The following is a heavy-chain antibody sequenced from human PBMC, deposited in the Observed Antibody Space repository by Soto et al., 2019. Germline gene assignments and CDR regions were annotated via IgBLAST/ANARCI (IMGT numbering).Heavy chain of an antibody. D-gene: IGHD6-19*01. CDR2: IYYSGST. J-gene: IGHJ4*02. CDR3: ARGPGSGVYDY. V-gene: IGHV4-31*03. Sequence: QVQLQESGPGLVKPSQTLSLTCTVSGGSISSGGYYWSWIRQHPGKGLEWIWYIYYSGSTYYNPSLKSRVTISVDTSKNQCSLKLSSVTAAYTAVYYCARGPGSGVYDYWGQGTLVTVSS. CDR1: GGSISSGGYY.